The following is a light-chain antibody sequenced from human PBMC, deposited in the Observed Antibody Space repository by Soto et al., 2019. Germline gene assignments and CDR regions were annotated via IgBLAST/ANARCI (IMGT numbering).Light chain of an antibody. V-gene: IGKV4-1*01. CDR1: QSVLYSSNKKNY. Sequence: DIVMTQSPDSLAVSLGERATINCKSSQSVLYSSNKKNYLTWYQQKPGQPPKLLIYWASTRESGVPDRFSGSGSGTDFTLTISSLQAEDVAVYYCQQYYSTPAFGQGTKVEIK. CDR2: WAS. CDR3: QQYYSTPA. J-gene: IGKJ1*01.